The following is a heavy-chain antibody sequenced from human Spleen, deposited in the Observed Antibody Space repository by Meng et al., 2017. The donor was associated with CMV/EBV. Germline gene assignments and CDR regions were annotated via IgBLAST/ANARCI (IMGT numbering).Heavy chain of an antibody. CDR1: GFTFSDYG. Sequence: GESLKISCAASGFTFSDYGMHWVRQAPGKGLEWVSFISYTSGSIYYADSVNGRFTISRDNAKNSLYLQMNSLRAEDTAVYYCARDRLTGYCSGGSCYYDYYGMDVWGQGTTVTVSS. CDR3: ARDRLTGYCSGGSCYYDYYGMDV. CDR2: ISYTSGSI. D-gene: IGHD2-15*01. V-gene: IGHV3-21*01. J-gene: IGHJ6*02.